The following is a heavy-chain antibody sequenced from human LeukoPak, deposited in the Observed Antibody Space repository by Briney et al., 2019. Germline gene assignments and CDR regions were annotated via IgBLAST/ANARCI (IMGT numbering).Heavy chain of an antibody. V-gene: IGHV4-61*02. J-gene: IGHJ5*02. CDR3: ARDWDGVVAP. D-gene: IGHD3-22*01. CDR2: IYTSGST. CDR1: GGSISSGSYY. Sequence: PSETLSLTCTVSGGSISSGSYYWSWIRQPAGKGLEWIGRIYTSGSTNHNPSLKSPFTISVDTSKNQFSLKLSCVTAADTAVYYCARDWDGVVAPWGQGTLVTVSS.